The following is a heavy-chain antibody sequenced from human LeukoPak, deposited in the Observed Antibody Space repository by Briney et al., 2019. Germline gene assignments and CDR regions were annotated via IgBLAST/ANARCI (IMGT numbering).Heavy chain of an antibody. CDR3: AREARIAAAGSLVDSDY. CDR2: MNPNSGNT. J-gene: IGHJ4*02. CDR1: GYTFTSYD. V-gene: IGHV1-8*01. D-gene: IGHD6-13*01. Sequence: ASVKVSCKASGYTFTSYDINWVRQATGQGLEWMGWMNPNSGNTGYAQKFQGRVTMTRNTSISTACMELSSLRSEDTAVYYCAREARIAAAGSLVDSDYWGQGTLVTVSS.